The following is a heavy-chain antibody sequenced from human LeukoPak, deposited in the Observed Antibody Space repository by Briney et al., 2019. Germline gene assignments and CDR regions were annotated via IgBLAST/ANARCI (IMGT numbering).Heavy chain of an antibody. CDR3: ARDGSSYDFDY. CDR1: GYTFTSYY. Sequence: ASVKVSCKASGYTFTSYYMHWVRQAPGQGLEWMGIINPSGGSTSYAQKFQGRATMTRDTSTSTVYMELSSLRSEDTAVYYCARDGSSYDFDYWGQGTLVTVTS. V-gene: IGHV1-46*01. D-gene: IGHD3-22*01. CDR2: INPSGGST. J-gene: IGHJ4*02.